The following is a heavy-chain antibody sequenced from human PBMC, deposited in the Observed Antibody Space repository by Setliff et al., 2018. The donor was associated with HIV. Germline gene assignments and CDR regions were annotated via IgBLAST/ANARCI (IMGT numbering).Heavy chain of an antibody. V-gene: IGHV4-39*07. CDR2: IFYSGST. J-gene: IGHJ4*02. D-gene: IGHD1-26*01. Sequence: SETLSLTCTVSGGSINRSPYYWGWIRQPPGEGLEWIASIFYSGSTYHNPSLKSRVTISVDTANNQFSLKVNSMTAADSAIYYCARVESGILGYWGRGTLVTVS. CDR3: ARVESGILGY. CDR1: GGSINRSPYY.